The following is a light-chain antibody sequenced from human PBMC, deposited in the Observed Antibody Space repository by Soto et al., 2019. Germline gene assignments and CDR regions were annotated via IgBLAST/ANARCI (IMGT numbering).Light chain of an antibody. CDR2: DGY. V-gene: IGLV1-40*01. Sequence: QSVLTQPPSVSGAPGQRVTISCTGSSSNIGAGYDVHWYQQLPGAAPKLLIYDGYNRPSGVPDRFSGSKSDTSASLAITGLQAEDEADYYCQSYDSSLSGAVFGGGTQLTVL. CDR3: QSYDSSLSGAV. J-gene: IGLJ7*01. CDR1: SSNIGAGYD.